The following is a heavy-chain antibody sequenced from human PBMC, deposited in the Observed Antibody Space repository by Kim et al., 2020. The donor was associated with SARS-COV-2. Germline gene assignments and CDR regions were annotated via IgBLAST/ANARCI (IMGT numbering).Heavy chain of an antibody. Sequence: GGSLRLSCAASGFTFSSYAMHWVRQAPGKGLEWVAVISYDGSNKYYADSVKGRFTISRDNSKNTLYLQMNSPRAEDTAVYYCARDRITMIVVASGAFDY. CDR2: ISYDGSNK. CDR3: ARDRITMIVVASGAFDY. D-gene: IGHD3-22*01. J-gene: IGHJ4*01. CDR1: GFTFSSYA. V-gene: IGHV3-30-3*01.